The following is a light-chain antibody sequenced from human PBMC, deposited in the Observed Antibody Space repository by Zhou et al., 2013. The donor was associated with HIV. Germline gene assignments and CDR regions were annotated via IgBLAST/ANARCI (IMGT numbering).Light chain of an antibody. CDR3: QQYDSHPVT. Sequence: DIQMTQSPSTLSASVGDRVTITCRASESITTWLAWYQQKPGKAPKLLIYKASTLESGVSSRFSGSGSGTEFTLTISSLQPDDVSTYYCQQYDSHPVTFGQGTRLEIK. CDR1: ESITTW. CDR2: KAS. J-gene: IGKJ5*01. V-gene: IGKV1-5*03.